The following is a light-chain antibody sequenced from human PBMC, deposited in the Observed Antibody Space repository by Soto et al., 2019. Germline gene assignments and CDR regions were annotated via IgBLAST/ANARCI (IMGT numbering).Light chain of an antibody. V-gene: IGKV3-11*01. Sequence: EIVLTQSPATLSLSPGERATLTCRASQSVGSNLAWYLQKPGQAPRLLIYDAFNRATGIPDRFSGSGSGTDFTIIISSLEPEDFAVYYCQQRGDWPRTFGQGTKVEI. CDR3: QQRGDWPRT. CDR1: QSVGSN. J-gene: IGKJ2*01. CDR2: DAF.